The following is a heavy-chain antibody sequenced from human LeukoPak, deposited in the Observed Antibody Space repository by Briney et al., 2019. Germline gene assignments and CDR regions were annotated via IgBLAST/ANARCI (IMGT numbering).Heavy chain of an antibody. V-gene: IGHV3-7*01. Sequence: GGSLRLSCAASGFTFSNYWMTWVRQAPGKGPEWVANIKQDGSEKYYVDSVKGRFTISRDNAENSLYLQMNSLRAEDTAVYYCALVTPYYFDYWGQGTLLTVS. J-gene: IGHJ4*02. CDR1: GFTFSNYW. CDR3: ALVTPYYFDY. D-gene: IGHD3-9*01. CDR2: IKQDGSEK.